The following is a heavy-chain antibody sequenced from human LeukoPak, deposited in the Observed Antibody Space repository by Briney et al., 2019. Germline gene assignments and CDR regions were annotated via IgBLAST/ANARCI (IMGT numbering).Heavy chain of an antibody. CDR3: ARGGSMATIYYFDY. Sequence: GGSLRLSCAASGFTFSSYSMSWVRQAPGKGLEWVSSISTSSSYIYYADSVKGRFTISRDNAKNSLYLQMNSLRAEDTAVYYCARGGSMATIYYFDYWGQGTLVTVSS. J-gene: IGHJ4*02. CDR1: GFTFSSYS. V-gene: IGHV3-21*01. D-gene: IGHD5-24*01. CDR2: ISTSSSYI.